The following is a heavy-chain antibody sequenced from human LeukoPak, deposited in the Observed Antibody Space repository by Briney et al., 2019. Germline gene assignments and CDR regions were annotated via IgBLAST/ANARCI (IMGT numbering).Heavy chain of an antibody. J-gene: IGHJ4*02. D-gene: IGHD5-24*01. CDR2: ISNTGTTV. V-gene: IGHV3-48*04. CDR1: GFTFSSYW. CDR3: ARDLWGGATPMSH. Sequence: TGGSLRLSCAASGFTFSSYWMHWVRQAPGKGLEYLAYISNTGTTVYYADSVKGRFTVSRDNAKNSLYLQMSSLRVEDTAVYFCARDLWGGATPMSHWGPGTLVTVSS.